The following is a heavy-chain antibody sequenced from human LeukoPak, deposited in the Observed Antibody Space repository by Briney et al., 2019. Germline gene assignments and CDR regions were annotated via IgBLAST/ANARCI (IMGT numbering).Heavy chain of an antibody. CDR2: VSPDSGNT. V-gene: IGHV1-8*01. Sequence: GASVKVSCKTSGYTFVNFDINRVRQATGQGLEWMGWVSPDSGNTGYAQKFQGRVTMTRNTSINTVYMELSSLRSEDTGVYYCARGLRADSWGQGTLVTVSS. CDR3: ARGLRADS. D-gene: IGHD2-21*01. CDR1: GYTFVNFD. J-gene: IGHJ4*02.